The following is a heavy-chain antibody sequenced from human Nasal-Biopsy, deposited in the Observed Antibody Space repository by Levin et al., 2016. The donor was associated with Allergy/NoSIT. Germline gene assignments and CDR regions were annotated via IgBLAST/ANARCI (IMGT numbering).Heavy chain of an antibody. D-gene: IGHD1-14*01. J-gene: IGHJ4*02. CDR1: GASVSSGSYY. Sequence: SETLSLTCSVSGASVSSGSYYWTWIRQPPGKGLEWIGNIYQSGTTNFSPSLQSRVTISRDTSKNQFSLRLNSVTAADTAMYYCARESWVRIIEPEYFFDFWGQGILVTVSS. CDR3: ARESWVRIIEPEYFFDF. V-gene: IGHV4-61*01. CDR2: IYQSGTT.